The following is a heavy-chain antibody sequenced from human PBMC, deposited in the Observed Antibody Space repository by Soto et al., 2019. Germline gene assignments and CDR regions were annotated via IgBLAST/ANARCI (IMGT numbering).Heavy chain of an antibody. V-gene: IGHV3-23*01. CDR1: GFTFSSYA. CDR2: ISGSGGST. D-gene: IGHD6-6*01. Sequence: PVGSLRLSCAASGFTFSSYAMSWVRQAPGKGLEWVSAISGSGGSTYYADSVKGRFTISRDNSKNTLYLQMNSLRAEDTAVYYCAKDQYSSSPYYYYYGMDVWGQGTTVTVSS. CDR3: AKDQYSSSPYYYYYGMDV. J-gene: IGHJ6*02.